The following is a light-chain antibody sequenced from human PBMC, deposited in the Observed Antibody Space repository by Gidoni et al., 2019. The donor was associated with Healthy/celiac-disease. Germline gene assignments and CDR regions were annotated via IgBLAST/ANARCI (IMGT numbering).Light chain of an antibody. CDR3: QQYGSSPYT. J-gene: IGKJ2*01. V-gene: IGKV3-20*01. CDR1: QSVSSSY. Sequence: ELVLPQSPGTLSLSPGERATLSCRASQSVSSSYLAWYQQKPGQAPRRLIYGASSRATGIPDRFSGSGSGTDFTLTISRLEPEDFAVYYCQQYGSSPYTFGQGTKLEIK. CDR2: GAS.